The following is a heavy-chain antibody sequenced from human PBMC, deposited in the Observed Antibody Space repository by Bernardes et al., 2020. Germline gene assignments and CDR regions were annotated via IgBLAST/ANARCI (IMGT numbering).Heavy chain of an antibody. CDR2: IYPGDSDT. Sequence: GGSLKISCKSSVYTFTSYWIGLVRQMPAKGLVWMGIIYPGDSDTNYSPSFQGQVTISADKSISTVYLQWSSLKASDTAMYYCARPGSQVADGVFEVWGQGTMVSVSS. CDR1: VYTFTSYW. D-gene: IGHD4-17*01. J-gene: IGHJ3*01. CDR3: ARPGSQVADGVFEV. V-gene: IGHV5-51*01.